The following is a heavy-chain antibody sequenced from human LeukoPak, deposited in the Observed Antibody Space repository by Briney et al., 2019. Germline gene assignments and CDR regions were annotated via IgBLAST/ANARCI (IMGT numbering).Heavy chain of an antibody. Sequence: GGSLRLSCAASGIYWMHWVRQAPGKGLVWVSHINSDGSWTSYADSVKGRFTISKDNAKNTVYLQMNNLRAEDTAVYYCVSFYETYWGRGTLVTVSS. CDR1: GIYW. V-gene: IGHV3-74*01. D-gene: IGHD2/OR15-2a*01. CDR2: INSDGSWT. J-gene: IGHJ4*02. CDR3: VSFYETY.